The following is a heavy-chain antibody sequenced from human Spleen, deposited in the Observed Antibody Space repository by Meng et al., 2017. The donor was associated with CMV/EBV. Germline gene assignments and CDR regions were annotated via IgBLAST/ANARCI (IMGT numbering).Heavy chain of an antibody. D-gene: IGHD3-3*01. CDR3: ARVGSYYDFWKVDP. CDR1: GGSISSYY. CDR2: IYYSGST. V-gene: IGHV4-59*12. J-gene: IGHJ5*02. Sequence: GSLRLSCTVSGGSISSYYWSWIRQPPGKGLEWIGYIYYSGSTRYNPSLKSRVTISVDTSKNQFSLKLSSVTAADTAVYYCARVGSYYDFWKVDPWGQGTLVTVSS.